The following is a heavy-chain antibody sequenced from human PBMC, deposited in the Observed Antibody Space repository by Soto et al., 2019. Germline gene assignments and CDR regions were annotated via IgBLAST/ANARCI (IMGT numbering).Heavy chain of an antibody. CDR2: INPLPTSGST. J-gene: IGHJ4*02. Sequence: QVQLVQSGAEVKKPGASVKVSCKASGYIFTNYYLHWVRQAPGQGLEWMAIINPLPTSGSTNYAQKLQGRVTVTRDTSTSTVYLELSSLRADDTAVYYCARDLAAAAYWGQGTLVTVSS. D-gene: IGHD6-13*01. V-gene: IGHV1-46*01. CDR3: ARDLAAAAY. CDR1: GYIFTNYY.